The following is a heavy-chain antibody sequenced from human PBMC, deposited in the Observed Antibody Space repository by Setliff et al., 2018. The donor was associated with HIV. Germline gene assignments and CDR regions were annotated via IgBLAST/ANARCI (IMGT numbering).Heavy chain of an antibody. J-gene: IGHJ4*02. CDR2: IYYTGST. V-gene: IGHV4-30-4*08. CDR3: ECYNSDDGYFDN. D-gene: IGHD2-8*01. CDR1: GGSISRTIYY. Sequence: TLSLTCTVSGGSISRTIYYWSWIRQPPGKGLEWIGYIYYTGSTYYNPSLKSRVTISLDTSRNQFSLKLSSVTAADTAVYYCECYNSDDGYFDNWGQGALVTVSS.